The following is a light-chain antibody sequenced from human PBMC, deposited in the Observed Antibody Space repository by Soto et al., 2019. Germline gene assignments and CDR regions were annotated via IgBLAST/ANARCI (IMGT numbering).Light chain of an antibody. V-gene: IGKV3D-20*02. Sequence: ESVLTQSPGTLSLSPGERATLSCRASQSVSNNYLAWYQQKPGQAPRLLIYGASNRATGIPDRFSGSGSGTDFTLTISRLEPEDFAVYYCQQRLSWPITFGQGTRLEIK. J-gene: IGKJ5*01. CDR1: QSVSNNY. CDR2: GAS. CDR3: QQRLSWPIT.